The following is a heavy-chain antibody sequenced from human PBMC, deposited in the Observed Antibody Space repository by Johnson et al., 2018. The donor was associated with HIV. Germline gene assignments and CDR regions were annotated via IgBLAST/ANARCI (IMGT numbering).Heavy chain of an antibody. CDR1: GFTFSSYW. CDR2: IKHDGSEK. V-gene: IGHV3-7*03. J-gene: IGHJ3*02. D-gene: IGHD3-10*01. Sequence: VQLVESGGGLVQPGGSLRLSCAASGFTFSSYWMSWVRQAPGKGLEWVANIKHDGSEKYYADSGKARFTISRDNSKNTLYLQMNSLRGDDTGVYYCAKANVSGSYWAFDIWGQGTMVTVSS. CDR3: AKANVSGSYWAFDI.